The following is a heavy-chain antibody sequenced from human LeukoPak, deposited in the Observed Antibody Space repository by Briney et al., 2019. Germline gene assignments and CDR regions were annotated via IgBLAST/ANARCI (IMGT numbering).Heavy chain of an antibody. Sequence: PSETLSLTCAVYGGSFSGYYWSWIRQPPGKGLEWIGEINHSGGTNYNPSLKSRVTISVDTSKNQFSLKLSSVTAADTAVYYCARVNYYDSSGLRYYYYYGMDVWGQGTTVTVSS. J-gene: IGHJ6*02. CDR3: ARVNYYDSSGLRYYYYYGMDV. V-gene: IGHV4-34*01. D-gene: IGHD3-22*01. CDR1: GGSFSGYY. CDR2: INHSGGT.